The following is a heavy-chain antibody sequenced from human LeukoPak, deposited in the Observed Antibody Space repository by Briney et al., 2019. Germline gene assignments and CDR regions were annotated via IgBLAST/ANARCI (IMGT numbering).Heavy chain of an antibody. J-gene: IGHJ4*02. CDR1: GFTFSSCS. CDR3: AKAPGY. V-gene: IGHV3-30*18. Sequence: GGSLRLSCAASGFTFSSCSMNWVRQAPGKGLEWVAVISYDGSNKYYADSVKGRFTISRDNSKNTLYLQMNSLRAEDTAVYYCAKAPGYWGQGTLVTVSS. CDR2: ISYDGSNK.